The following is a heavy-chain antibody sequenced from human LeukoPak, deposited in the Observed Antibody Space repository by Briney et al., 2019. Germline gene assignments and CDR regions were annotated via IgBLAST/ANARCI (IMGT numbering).Heavy chain of an antibody. J-gene: IGHJ3*02. V-gene: IGHV3-15*01. D-gene: IGHD3-3*01. CDR3: TTVSYDFWSGYFHAFDI. Sequence: GGSLRLSCAASGFTFSNAWMSWVRQAPGKGLEWVGRIKSKTDGGTTDYAAPVKGRFTISRDDSKNTLYLQMNSLKTEDTAVYYCTTVSYDFWSGYFHAFDIWGQGTMVTVSS. CDR1: GFTFSNAW. CDR2: IKSKTDGGTT.